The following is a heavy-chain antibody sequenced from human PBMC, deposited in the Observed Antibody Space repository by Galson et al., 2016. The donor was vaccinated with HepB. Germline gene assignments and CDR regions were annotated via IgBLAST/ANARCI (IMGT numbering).Heavy chain of an antibody. V-gene: IGHV3-33*01. Sequence: SLRLSCAASGFIFSNYGMHWVRQAPGKGLEWVAIIWHDGRNKYYEDCVKGRFTISRDNSNNTLFLQMNNLRAEDTAVYYCAGCSTTNCHYYYSLDVWGQGTTVTVSS. J-gene: IGHJ6*02. D-gene: IGHD2-2*01. CDR2: IWHDGRNK. CDR1: GFIFSNYG. CDR3: AGCSTTNCHYYYSLDV.